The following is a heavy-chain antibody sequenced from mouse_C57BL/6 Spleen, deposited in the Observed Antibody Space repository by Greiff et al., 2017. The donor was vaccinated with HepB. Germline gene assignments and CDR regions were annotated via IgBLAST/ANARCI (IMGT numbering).Heavy chain of an antibody. CDR1: GYTFTDYY. CDR2: IYPGSGNT. CDR3: ARRTGTRDFDY. V-gene: IGHV1-76*01. Sequence: QVQLKESGAELVRPGASVKLSCKASGYTFTDYYINWVKQRPGQGLEWIARIYPGSGNTYYNEKFKGKATLTAEKSSSTAYMQLSSLTSEDSAVYFCARRTGTRDFDYWGQGTTLTVSS. J-gene: IGHJ2*01. D-gene: IGHD4-1*01.